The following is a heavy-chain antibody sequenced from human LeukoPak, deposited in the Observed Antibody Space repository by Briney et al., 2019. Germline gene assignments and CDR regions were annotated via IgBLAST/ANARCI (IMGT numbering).Heavy chain of an antibody. V-gene: IGHV4-61*02. CDR3: ARRQDGHDY. CDR1: GGSNSSGFYY. J-gene: IGHJ4*02. Sequence: PSETLSLTCTVSGGSNSSGFYYWNWIRQPAGKGLEWIGRLYTTGSTNYNPSLKSRVTISLDTSRNQFSLKLSSVTAADTAVYYCARRQDGHDYWGQGTLVTVSS. CDR2: LYTTGST.